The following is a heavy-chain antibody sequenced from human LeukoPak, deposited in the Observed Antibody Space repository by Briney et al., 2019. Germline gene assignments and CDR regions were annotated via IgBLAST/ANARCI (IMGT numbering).Heavy chain of an antibody. V-gene: IGHV3-15*01. CDR2: IKSKTDGGTT. Sequence: GGSLRLSCAASGFTFSSVWMSWVRQAPGKGLEWVGRIKSKTDGGTTDYAAPVKGRFTISRDDSKNTLYLQMNSLKTEDTAVYYCSTTYYYDSSEGYWGQGTLVTVSS. CDR3: STTYYYDSSEGY. J-gene: IGHJ4*02. D-gene: IGHD3-22*01. CDR1: GFTFSSVW.